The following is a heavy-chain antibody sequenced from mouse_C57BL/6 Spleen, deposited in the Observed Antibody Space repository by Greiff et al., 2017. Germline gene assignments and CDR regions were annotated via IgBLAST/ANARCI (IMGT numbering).Heavy chain of an antibody. D-gene: IGHD1-1*01. CDR2: IYPGDGGT. J-gene: IGHJ3*01. CDR3: AREEFRGSSPGWFAY. Sequence: KPGTGLEWIGQIYPGDGGTNYNGKFKGKATLTADKSSSTAYMQLSSLTSEDSAVYFCAREEFRGSSPGWFAYWGQGTLVTVSA. V-gene: IGHV1-80*01.